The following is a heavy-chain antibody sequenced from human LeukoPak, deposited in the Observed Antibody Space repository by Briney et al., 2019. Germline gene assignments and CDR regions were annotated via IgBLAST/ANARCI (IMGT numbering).Heavy chain of an antibody. CDR2: ISYDGIIE. V-gene: IGHV3-30*04. Sequence: GGSLRLSCAAPGFAFSSYAMHWVRQAPGKGLEWVAVISYDGIIEDYSDSVKGRFTISRDNFKNTLFLQMNSLRAEDTAVYYCAKDQVEMATIMPFDYWGQGTLVTVSS. CDR1: GFAFSSYA. D-gene: IGHD5-24*01. CDR3: AKDQVEMATIMPFDY. J-gene: IGHJ4*02.